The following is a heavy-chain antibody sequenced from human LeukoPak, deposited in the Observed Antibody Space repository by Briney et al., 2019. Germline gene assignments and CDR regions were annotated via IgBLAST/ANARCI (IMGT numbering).Heavy chain of an antibody. CDR3: ASSPLAARPKLDY. CDR2: ISSGGGSI. V-gene: IGHV3-23*01. D-gene: IGHD6-6*01. J-gene: IGHJ4*02. Sequence: GGSLRLSCAASEFTFSIYAMNWVRQAPGKRPEWVSGISSGGGSIYYADSVKGRFTISRDNSKNTLYLQMNSLRAEDTAVYYCASSPLAARPKLDYWGQGTLVTVSS. CDR1: EFTFSIYA.